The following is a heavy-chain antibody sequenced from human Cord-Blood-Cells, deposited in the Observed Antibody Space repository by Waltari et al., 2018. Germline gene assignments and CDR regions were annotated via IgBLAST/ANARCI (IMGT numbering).Heavy chain of an antibody. Sequence: QVQLQESGPGLVKPSETLSLTCTVSGYSISSGYYWGWIRQPPGKGLEWIGSIYHSGSTYYNPSLKRRVTISVDTSKNQFSLKLSSVTAADTAVYYCARVGGSYYAFDIWGQGTMVTVSS. V-gene: IGHV4-38-2*02. J-gene: IGHJ3*02. CDR3: ARVGGSYYAFDI. D-gene: IGHD1-26*01. CDR2: IYHSGST. CDR1: GYSISSGYY.